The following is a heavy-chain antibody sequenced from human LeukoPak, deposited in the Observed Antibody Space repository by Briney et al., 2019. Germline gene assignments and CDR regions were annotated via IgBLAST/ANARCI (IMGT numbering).Heavy chain of an antibody. CDR2: ISSNGGST. D-gene: IGHD3-10*01. CDR1: GFTFSSYA. V-gene: IGHV3-64*01. J-gene: IGHJ4*02. CDR3: ARGPYYYGSGSYHY. Sequence: GGSLRLSCAASGFTFSSYAMHWVRQAPGKGLEYVSAISSNGGSTYYENSVKGRFTISRDNSKNTLYLQMGSLRAEDTAVYYCARGPYYYGSGSYHYWGQGTLVTVSS.